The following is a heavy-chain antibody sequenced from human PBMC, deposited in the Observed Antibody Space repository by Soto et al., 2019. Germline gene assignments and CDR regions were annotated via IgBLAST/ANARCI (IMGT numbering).Heavy chain of an antibody. Sequence: GESLKISCKGFGYNFPDYWIAWVRQMPGKGLEWMGIIYPGDSDTKYSPSFEGQVTISADKSISTAYLQMNSLRAEDTAVYYCAKDRSRSYGSGYPLGYFDYWGQGTLVTVSS. CDR1: GYNFPDYW. J-gene: IGHJ4*02. CDR3: AKDRSRSYGSGYPLGYFDY. D-gene: IGHD3-22*01. V-gene: IGHV5-51*01. CDR2: IYPGDSDT.